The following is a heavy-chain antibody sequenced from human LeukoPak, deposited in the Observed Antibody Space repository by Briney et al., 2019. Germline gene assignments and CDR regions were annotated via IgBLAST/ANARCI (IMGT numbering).Heavy chain of an antibody. CDR1: GFTFSAYA. V-gene: IGHV3-30-3*01. CDR3: ARDSEKVSVVPSYYFDY. D-gene: IGHD4-23*01. CDR2: ISYDGSNK. Sequence: GGSLRLSCAASGFTFSAYAMHWVRQAPGKGLEWVAVISYDGSNKSYADSVKGRFTISRDNSKNTLYLQMNSLRAEDTAVYYCARDSEKVSVVPSYYFDYWGQGTLVTVSS. J-gene: IGHJ4*02.